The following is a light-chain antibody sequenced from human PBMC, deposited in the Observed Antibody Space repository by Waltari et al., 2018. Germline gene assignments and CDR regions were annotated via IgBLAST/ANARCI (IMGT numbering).Light chain of an antibody. Sequence: IQMTQSPSSLSASVGDRVTITCRASQTINTFLNWYQRKPGKAPKLLIYAASSLQSGVPSRFSGSGSGTDFTLTISSLKPEDFATYYCQQSYYTPPTFGGGTKIEIK. J-gene: IGKJ4*01. CDR2: AAS. V-gene: IGKV1-39*01. CDR3: QQSYYTPPT. CDR1: QTINTF.